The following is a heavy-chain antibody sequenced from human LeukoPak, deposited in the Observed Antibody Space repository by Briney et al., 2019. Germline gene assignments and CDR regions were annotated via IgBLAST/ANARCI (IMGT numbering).Heavy chain of an antibody. CDR1: GFTFSDYY. Sequence: AGGSLRLSCAASGFTFSDYYMSWIRQAPGKGLEWVSYISSSSSYTNYADSVKGRFTISRDNAKYSLYLQMNSLRAEDTAVYYCARDLLYYYGMDVWGQGTTVTVSS. CDR2: ISSSSSYT. V-gene: IGHV3-11*05. CDR3: ARDLLYYYGMDV. J-gene: IGHJ6*02.